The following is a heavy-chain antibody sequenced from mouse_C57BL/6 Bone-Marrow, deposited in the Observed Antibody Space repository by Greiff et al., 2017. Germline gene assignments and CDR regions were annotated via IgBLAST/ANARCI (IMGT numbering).Heavy chain of an antibody. J-gene: IGHJ1*03. CDR3: ARITYYSNSWYFDV. CDR1: GYAFSSSW. CDR2: IYPGDGDT. Sequence: QVQLKESGPELVKPGASVKISCKASGYAFSSSWMNWVQQRPGKGLEWIGRIYPGDGDTNYNGKFKGKATLTADKSSSTAYMQLSSLTSEDSAVYFCARITYYSNSWYFDVWGTGTTVTVSS. V-gene: IGHV1-82*01. D-gene: IGHD2-5*01.